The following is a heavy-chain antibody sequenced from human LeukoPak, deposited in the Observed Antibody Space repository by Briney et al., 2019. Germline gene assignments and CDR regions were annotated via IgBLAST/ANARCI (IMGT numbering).Heavy chain of an antibody. Sequence: PGGSLRLSCVASGFTFSHSWMTWVRQAPGKGLEWVSAIHTSGDTCYADSVKGRFTISRDTSKNTLYLQINSLRVEDTAVYYCIVFGDSNHWGQGTLVTVSS. CDR1: GFTFSHSW. V-gene: IGHV3-53*01. CDR3: IVFGDSNH. J-gene: IGHJ5*02. D-gene: IGHD4-17*01. CDR2: IHTSGDT.